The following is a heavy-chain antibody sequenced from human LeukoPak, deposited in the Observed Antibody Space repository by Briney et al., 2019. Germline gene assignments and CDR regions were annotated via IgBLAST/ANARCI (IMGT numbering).Heavy chain of an antibody. CDR3: AKGARNGDFWSGYYTNYYYYMDV. CDR2: ISYDGSNK. CDR1: GFTFSSYG. Sequence: GGSLRLSCAASGFTFSSYGMHWVRQAPGKGLEWVAVISYDGSNKYYADSVKGRFTISRDNSKNTLYLQMNSLRAEDTAVYYCAKGARNGDFWSGYYTNYYYYMDVWGKGTTVTVSS. D-gene: IGHD3-3*01. J-gene: IGHJ6*03. V-gene: IGHV3-30*18.